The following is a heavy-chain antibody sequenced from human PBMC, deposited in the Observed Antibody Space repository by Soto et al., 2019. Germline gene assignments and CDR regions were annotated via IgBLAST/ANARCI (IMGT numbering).Heavy chain of an antibody. CDR2: ISYDGSNK. Sequence: GGSLRLSCAASGFTFSSYGMHWVRQAPGKGLEWVAVISYDGSNKYYADSVKGRFTISRDNSKNTLYLQMNSLRAEDTAVYYCAKSTVVTVNWFDPWGQGTLVTVSS. D-gene: IGHD2-15*01. V-gene: IGHV3-30*18. J-gene: IGHJ5*02. CDR1: GFTFSSYG. CDR3: AKSTVVTVNWFDP.